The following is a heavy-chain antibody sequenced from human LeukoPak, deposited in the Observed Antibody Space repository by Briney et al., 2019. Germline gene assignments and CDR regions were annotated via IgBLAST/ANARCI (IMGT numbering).Heavy chain of an antibody. CDR2: INPNSGGT. V-gene: IGHV1-2*02. Sequence: GASVKLSCQASVYTFTAYYMHWVRQAPGQGLEWMGFINPNSGGTSYAQKFQARVTMTRDTSISTAYMELRGLRSDDTAVYYCARRYDFWSGYPTAFDYWGQGTLVTVSS. CDR1: VYTFTAYY. D-gene: IGHD3-3*01. CDR3: ARRYDFWSGYPTAFDY. J-gene: IGHJ4*02.